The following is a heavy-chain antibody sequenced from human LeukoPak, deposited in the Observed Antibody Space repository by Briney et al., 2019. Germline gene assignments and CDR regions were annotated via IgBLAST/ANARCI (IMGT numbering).Heavy chain of an antibody. CDR2: IYYSGST. V-gene: IGHV4-31*03. D-gene: IGHD2-2*01. Sequence: PSETLSLTCTVSGGSISSGGYYWSWIRQHPGKGLEWIGYIYYSGSTYYNPSLKSRVTISVDTSKNQFSLKLSSVTAADTAVYYCARVMAASKGLDYWGQGTLVTVSS. CDR3: ARVMAASKGLDY. J-gene: IGHJ4*02. CDR1: GGSISSGGYY.